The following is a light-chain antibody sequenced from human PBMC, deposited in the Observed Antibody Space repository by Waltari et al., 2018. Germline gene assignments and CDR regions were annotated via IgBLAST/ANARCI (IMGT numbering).Light chain of an antibody. CDR1: NIGSKS. V-gene: IGLV3-21*04. CDR2: YDS. Sequence: SYVLTQPPSVSVAPGKTARITCGGHNIGSKSVHWYQQTPGQAPVLVIYYDSDRPSGIPERFSGSNSGNTATLTISRVEAGDEADYYCQVWDSSSDHWVFGGGTKLTVL. CDR3: QVWDSSSDHWV. J-gene: IGLJ3*02.